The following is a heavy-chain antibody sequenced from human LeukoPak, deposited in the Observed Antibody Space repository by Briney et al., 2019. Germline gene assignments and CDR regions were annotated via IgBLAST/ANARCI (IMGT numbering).Heavy chain of an antibody. Sequence: PSETLSLTCTVFGGSISSNSYFWGWIRQPPGKGLEWIGIIHYSGSIYYSPSLKSRLSISIDTSKNQFSLKLSSVTAADTAVYYCASQKTLVRGAIRLFDASDIWGQGTVVTVSS. CDR2: IHYSGSI. V-gene: IGHV4-39*01. CDR1: GGSISSNSYF. CDR3: ASQKTLVRGAIRLFDASDI. D-gene: IGHD3-10*01. J-gene: IGHJ3*02.